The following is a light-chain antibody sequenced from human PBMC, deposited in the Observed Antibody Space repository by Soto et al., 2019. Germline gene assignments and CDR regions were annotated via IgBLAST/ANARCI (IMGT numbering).Light chain of an antibody. CDR2: AAS. J-gene: IGKJ1*01. V-gene: IGKV1-6*01. CDR3: LQDSGYPRT. Sequence: AIRMTQSPSCLSASVGDRVTISCRTSQDIRNELGWYQQKPGKAPKLLIYAASNLQSGVPSRFSGSGSGTDFTLTISSLQPEDFATYYCLQDSGYPRTFGPGTKVEVK. CDR1: QDIRNE.